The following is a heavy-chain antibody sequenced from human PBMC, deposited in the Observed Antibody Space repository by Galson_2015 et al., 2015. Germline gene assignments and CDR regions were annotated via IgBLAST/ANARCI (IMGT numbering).Heavy chain of an antibody. J-gene: IGHJ6*02. CDR3: ARDFTGTIRHGMDV. D-gene: IGHD1-1*01. CDR2: INPVGGTT. CDR1: GYTFTSYY. V-gene: IGHV1-46*03. Sequence: SVKVSCKASGYTFTSYYMHWVRQAPWHGLEWMGIINPVGGTTTYAQILQGRITMTRDTSTSTFYMELSSLRSEDTAVYYCARDFTGTIRHGMDVWGQGTTVAVSS.